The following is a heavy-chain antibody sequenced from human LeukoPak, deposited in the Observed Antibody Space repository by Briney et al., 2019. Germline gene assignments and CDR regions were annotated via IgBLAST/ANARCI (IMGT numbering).Heavy chain of an antibody. CDR1: GGSNSRYY. CDR3: ARWGYFDSSGYFVVEY. D-gene: IGHD3-22*01. Sequence: SETLSLTCIVSGGSNSRYYWNWIRQPPGERLEWIGWIHYSGSTAYNPSLESRVTMSVDTSKNHVSLKMTSVTAADTATYYCARWGYFDSSGYFVVEYWGQGALVTVSS. V-gene: IGHV4-59*01. CDR2: IHYSGST. J-gene: IGHJ4*02.